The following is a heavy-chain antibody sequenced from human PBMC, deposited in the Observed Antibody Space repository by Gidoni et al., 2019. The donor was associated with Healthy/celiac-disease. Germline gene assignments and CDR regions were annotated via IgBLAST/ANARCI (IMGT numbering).Heavy chain of an antibody. CDR1: GGTFSSYT. V-gene: IGHV1-69*02. J-gene: IGHJ3*02. D-gene: IGHD6-19*01. CDR2: IIPILGIA. CDR3: ARVDSSGWYGDAFDI. Sequence: QVQLVQSGAEVKKPGSSVQVSCKASGGTFSSYTISWVRQAPGQGLEWMGRIIPILGIANYAQKFQGRVTITADKSTSTAYMELSSLRSEDTAVYYCARVDSSGWYGDAFDIWGQGTMVTVSS.